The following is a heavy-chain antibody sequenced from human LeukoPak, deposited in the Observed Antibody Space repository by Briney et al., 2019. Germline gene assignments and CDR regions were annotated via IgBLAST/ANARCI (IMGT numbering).Heavy chain of an antibody. V-gene: IGHV1-18*01. CDR2: ISAYNGNT. J-gene: IGHJ3*02. CDR3: ATRKSGVNHDAFDI. D-gene: IGHD4-23*01. Sequence: ASVKVSCKASRGTFSTYAISWVRQAPGQGLEWMGWISAYNGNTNYAQKFQGRVTITADESTSTAYMELGSLRSDDTAVYYCATRKSGVNHDAFDIWGQGTMVIVSS. CDR1: RGTFSTYA.